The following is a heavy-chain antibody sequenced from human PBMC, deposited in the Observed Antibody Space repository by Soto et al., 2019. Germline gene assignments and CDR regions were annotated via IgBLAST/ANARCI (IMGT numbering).Heavy chain of an antibody. J-gene: IGHJ6*01. CDR3: ARDPYHVLMVNAPNLYGMDV. V-gene: IGHV1-18*01. Sequence: QVQLVQSGAEVKKPGASVKVSCKASGYTFTTYDISWVRQAPGQGLEWMGRISTYNGNTNYPQSLQGRLTMTTDTPPTPVYMGLRCLGSDDTAVYYCARDPYHVLMVNAPNLYGMDVWGQGTTVTVFS. D-gene: IGHD2-8*01. CDR1: GYTFTTYD. CDR2: ISTYNGNT.